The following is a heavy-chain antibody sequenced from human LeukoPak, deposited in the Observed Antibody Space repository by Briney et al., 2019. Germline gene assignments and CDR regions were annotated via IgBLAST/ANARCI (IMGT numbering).Heavy chain of an antibody. CDR3: ATEVSRIAAAGTFVNWFDP. J-gene: IGHJ5*02. Sequence: GASVKVSCKVSGYTLTELSMHWVRQAPGKGLEWMGGFDPEDGETIYAQKFQGRVTMTEDTSTDTAYMELSSLRSEDTAAYYCATEVSRIAAAGTFVNWFDPWGQGTLVTVSS. D-gene: IGHD6-13*01. V-gene: IGHV1-24*01. CDR2: FDPEDGET. CDR1: GYTLTELS.